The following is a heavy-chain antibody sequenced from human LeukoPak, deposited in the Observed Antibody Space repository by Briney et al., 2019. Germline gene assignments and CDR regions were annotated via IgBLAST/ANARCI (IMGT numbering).Heavy chain of an antibody. CDR3: AKDFHHFITMIVVGRNNAFDI. CDR2: IIPIFGTA. CDR1: GGTFSSYA. J-gene: IGHJ3*02. Sequence: ASVKVSCKASGGTFSSYAISWVRQAPGQGLEWMGGIIPIFGTANYAQKFQGRVTITADESTSTAYMELSSLRSEDTAVYYCAKDFHHFITMIVVGRNNAFDIWGQGTMVTVSS. V-gene: IGHV1-69*01. D-gene: IGHD3-22*01.